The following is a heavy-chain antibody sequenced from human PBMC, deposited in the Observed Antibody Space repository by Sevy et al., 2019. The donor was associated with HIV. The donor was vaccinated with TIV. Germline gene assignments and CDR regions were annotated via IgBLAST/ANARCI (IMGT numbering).Heavy chain of an antibody. CDR3: TKGFCSGGSCPRDYYYYGMDV. Sequence: GGCLRLSCAASEFTFSSYAMIWVRQAPGKGLEWVSSISVSGRSTYYADSVEGRFTISRDNSKNTLYLQMNSLRADDTAVYYCTKGFCSGGSCPRDYYYYGMDVWGQGTTVTVSS. V-gene: IGHV3-23*01. CDR2: ISVSGRST. CDR1: EFTFSSYA. D-gene: IGHD2-15*01. J-gene: IGHJ6*02.